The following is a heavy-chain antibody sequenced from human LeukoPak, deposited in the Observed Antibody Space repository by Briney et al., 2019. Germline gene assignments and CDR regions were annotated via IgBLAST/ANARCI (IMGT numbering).Heavy chain of an antibody. CDR2: IIPILGIA. CDR1: GGTFSSYA. D-gene: IGHD6-19*01. CDR3: ARDNVAGIRFQH. V-gene: IGHV1-69*04. J-gene: IGHJ1*01. Sequence: ASVKVSCKASGGTFSSYAISWVRRAPGQGLEWMGRIIPILGIANYAQKFQGRVTITADKSTSTAHMELSSLRSEDTAVYYCARDNVAGIRFQHWGQGTLVTVSS.